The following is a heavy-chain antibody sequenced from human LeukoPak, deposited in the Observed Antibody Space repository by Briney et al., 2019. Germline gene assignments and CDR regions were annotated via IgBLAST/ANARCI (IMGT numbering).Heavy chain of an antibody. CDR3: AIGIVAAGYYFDY. CDR2: TNPNSGGT. D-gene: IGHD6-13*01. Sequence: ASVKVSCKASGYTFTGYYIHWVRQAPGQGLEWMGWTNPNSGGTNYAQKFQGRVTMTRDTSISTAYMELSRLRSDDTAVYYCAIGIVAAGYYFDYWGQGTLVTVSS. CDR1: GYTFTGYY. J-gene: IGHJ4*02. V-gene: IGHV1-2*02.